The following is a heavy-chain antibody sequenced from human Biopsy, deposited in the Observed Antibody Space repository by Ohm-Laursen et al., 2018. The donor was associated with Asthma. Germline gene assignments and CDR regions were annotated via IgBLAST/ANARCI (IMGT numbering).Heavy chain of an antibody. CDR1: GFVFSQSG. V-gene: IGHV3-30*03. CDR2: ISSDGHNK. J-gene: IGHJ3*02. CDR3: ARESGQDSGGTGAFDR. Sequence: SSLRLSCAASGFVFSQSGMHWARQAPGKGLEWVALISSDGHNKYYKDSVKGRFTISRDNSKLRLYLEINSLRVEDSAVYYCARESGQDSGGTGAFDRWGQGIMVAVSS. D-gene: IGHD4-23*01.